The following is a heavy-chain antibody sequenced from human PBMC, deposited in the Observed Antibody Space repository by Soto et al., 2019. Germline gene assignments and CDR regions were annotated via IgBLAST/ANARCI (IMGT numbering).Heavy chain of an antibody. V-gene: IGHV1-18*01. CDR2: ISAYNGKT. CDR1: GYTFTSYG. J-gene: IGHJ4*02. D-gene: IGHD3-10*01. CDR3: ASDEGTMVRGLRTFDY. Sequence: QVQLVQSGAEVKKPGASVKVSCKASGYTFTSYGISWVRQAPGQGLEWMGWISAYNGKTNYAQKLQGRVTMTTDTTTSTAYMELRSLKSDDKAGYYCASDEGTMVRGLRTFDYWGQGTQVTVSS.